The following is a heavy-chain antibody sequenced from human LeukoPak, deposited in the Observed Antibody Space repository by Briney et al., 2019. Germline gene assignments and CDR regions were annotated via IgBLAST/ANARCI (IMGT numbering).Heavy chain of an antibody. CDR3: AKAGFDDSSGYYPYFDY. J-gene: IGHJ4*02. D-gene: IGHD3-22*01. CDR1: GFTFSSYG. CDR2: ISYDGSNK. Sequence: PGRSLRLSCAAPGFTFSSYGMHWVRQAPGKGLEWVAVISYDGSNKYYADSVKGRFTISRDNSKNTLYLQMNSLRAEDTAVYCCAKAGFDDSSGYYPYFDYWGQGTLVTVSS. V-gene: IGHV3-30*18.